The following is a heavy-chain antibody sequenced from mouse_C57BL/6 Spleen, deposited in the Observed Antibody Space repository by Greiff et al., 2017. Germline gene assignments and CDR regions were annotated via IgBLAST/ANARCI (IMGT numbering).Heavy chain of an antibody. CDR1: GYTFTDYE. Sequence: VQLQQSGAELVRPGASVTLSCKASGYTFTDYEMHWVKQTPVHGLEWIGAIDPETGGTAYNQKFKGKAILTADKSSSTAYMELRSLTSEDSAVYYCTRSPYYFDYWGQGTTLTGSS. CDR2: IDPETGGT. V-gene: IGHV1-15*01. CDR3: TRSPYYFDY. J-gene: IGHJ2*01.